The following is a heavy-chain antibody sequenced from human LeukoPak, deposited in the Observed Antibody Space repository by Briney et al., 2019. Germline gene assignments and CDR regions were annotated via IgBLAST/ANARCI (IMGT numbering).Heavy chain of an antibody. CDR1: GFSLTTRGMC. D-gene: IGHD1-14*01. V-gene: IGHV2-70*17. J-gene: IGHJ4*02. CDR3: ARTHHSGYFDY. Sequence: SGPALVKPTQTLTLTCTFSGFSLTTRGMCVSWIRQPPGKALDWLARIDWNDHKFYSTSLKTRLTTSKDTSKNQVVLTMTSMDPVDTATYFCARTHHSGYFDYWGQGTMASVCS. CDR2: IDWNDHK.